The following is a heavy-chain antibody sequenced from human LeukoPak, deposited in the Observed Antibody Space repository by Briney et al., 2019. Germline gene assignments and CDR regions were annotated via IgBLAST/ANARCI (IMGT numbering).Heavy chain of an antibody. D-gene: IGHD3-22*01. V-gene: IGHV4-30-4*01. CDR2: IYHSGST. CDR1: GGSISSGDYY. Sequence: SETLSLTCTVSGGSISSGDYYWSWIRQPPGKGLEWIGYIYHSGSTYFNPSLKSRVTISVDTSKNQFSLKLSSVTAADTAVYYCARGPDSSGYYYFDFWGQGTLVTVSS. CDR3: ARGPDSSGYYYFDF. J-gene: IGHJ4*02.